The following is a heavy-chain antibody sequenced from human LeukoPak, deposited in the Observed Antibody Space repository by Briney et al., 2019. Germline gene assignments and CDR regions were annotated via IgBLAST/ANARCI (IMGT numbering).Heavy chain of an antibody. V-gene: IGHV4-39*07. D-gene: IGHD5-18*01. CDR1: AGSVSTIDYY. CDR2: LSYTGGP. J-gene: IGHJ3*02. CDR3: ARARGYKYGIFDI. Sequence: TSETLSLTCIVSAGSVSTIDYYWAWVRLPPGKGLEWIGSLSYTGGPFYNASLKGRATISVDHSKNQFFLSLTSVTAADSAAYYCARARGYKYGIFDIWGQATMVIVSS.